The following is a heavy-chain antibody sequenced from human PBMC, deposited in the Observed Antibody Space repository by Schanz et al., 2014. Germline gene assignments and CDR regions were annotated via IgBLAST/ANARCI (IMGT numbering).Heavy chain of an antibody. V-gene: IGHV3-23*01. CDR3: ARRGLRVDGVFDY. CDR1: GFTFTDHA. D-gene: IGHD4-17*01. J-gene: IGHJ4*02. CDR2: ISGLGEAT. Sequence: EVQLLASGGGLVQPGGSLRLTCLTSGFTFTDHAMSWVRQAPGKGLEWVSTISGLGEATFYSDSVKGRFAISRDNSKNTVYLQMTSLRVEDTAVYYCARRGLRVDGVFDYWGQGTLVTVSS.